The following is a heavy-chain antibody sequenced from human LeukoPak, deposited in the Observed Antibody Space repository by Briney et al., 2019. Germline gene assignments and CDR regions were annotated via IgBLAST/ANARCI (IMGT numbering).Heavy chain of an antibody. Sequence: GGSLRLSCAASGFTFDDYAMSWVRQAPGKGLEWVSAISGSGGSTYYADSVKGRFTISRDNSKNTLYLQMNSLRAEDTAVYYCAKVGSSGWYFDYWGQGTLVTVPS. V-gene: IGHV3-23*01. J-gene: IGHJ4*02. CDR2: ISGSGGST. CDR1: GFTFDDYA. D-gene: IGHD6-19*01. CDR3: AKVGSSGWYFDY.